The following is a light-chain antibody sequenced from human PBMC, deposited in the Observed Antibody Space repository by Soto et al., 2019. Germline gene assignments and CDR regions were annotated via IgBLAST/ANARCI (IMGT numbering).Light chain of an antibody. CDR1: QSITNY. CDR3: QQSLIRPIT. CDR2: SAS. J-gene: IGKJ5*01. Sequence: DFPSTESPASLYVNIGARVTIPCRASQSITNYLNWYLQRPGQAPKLLIRSASTLQRGVPSRFSGSGSRTEFTLTIADLQPDDFGTYYCQQSLIRPITFGHGTRLE. V-gene: IGKV1-39*01.